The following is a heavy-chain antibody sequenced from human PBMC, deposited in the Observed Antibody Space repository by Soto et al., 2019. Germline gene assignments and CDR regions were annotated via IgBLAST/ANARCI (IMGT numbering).Heavy chain of an antibody. D-gene: IGHD5-12*01. Sequence: QVQLQESGPGLVKPSETLSLTCTVSGGSVSSGTFYWSWIRQSPVKGLEWIGYVYHSGTTNYNPSLKNRVTISVDTSKNQFSLMLRSVTAADTAVYYCAKDGFGFDPWGQGTLVAVSS. CDR2: VYHSGTT. CDR1: GGSVSSGTFY. J-gene: IGHJ5*02. CDR3: AKDGFGFDP. V-gene: IGHV4-61*01.